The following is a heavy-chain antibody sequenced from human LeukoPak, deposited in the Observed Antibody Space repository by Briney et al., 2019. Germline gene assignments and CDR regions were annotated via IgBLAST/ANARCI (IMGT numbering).Heavy chain of an antibody. CDR3: ARGAHRNVLRFLEWLIDI. CDR2: IYYSGST. V-gene: IGHV4-39*01. Sequence: SQTLSLTCTVSGGSISSSSYYWGWIRQPPGKGLEWIGSIYYSGSTYYNPSLKSRVTISVDTSKNQFSLKLSSVTAADTAVYYCARGAHRNVLRFLEWLIDIWGQGTMVTVSS. D-gene: IGHD3-3*01. J-gene: IGHJ3*02. CDR1: GGSISSSSYY.